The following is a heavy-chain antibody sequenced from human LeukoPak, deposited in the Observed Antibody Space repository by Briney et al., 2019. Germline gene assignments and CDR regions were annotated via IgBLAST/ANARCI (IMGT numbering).Heavy chain of an antibody. CDR3: AKDGKFGYSSSWYY. CDR1: GLTFSSYA. D-gene: IGHD6-13*01. J-gene: IGHJ4*02. V-gene: IGHV3-23*01. CDR2: ISGSCGSK. Sequence: PGGSLTLSCTASGLTFSSYAASWVRHAPGEGREWVWAISGSCGSKYNTDAVKGRFAISRDNSKNRLYLQMNSLRAEDTAVFYCAKDGKFGYSSSWYYWGEGTLVTVS.